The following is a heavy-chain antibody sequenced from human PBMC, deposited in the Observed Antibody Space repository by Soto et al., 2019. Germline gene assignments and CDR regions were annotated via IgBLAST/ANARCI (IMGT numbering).Heavy chain of an antibody. Sequence: PGGSLRLSCAASGLTFSSYSMNWVRQAPGKGLEWVSYISSSRSTIYYADSVKGRFTISRDNAKNSLYLQMNSLRDEDTAVYYCARDWSTDYYDSSGPDDAFDIWGQGTMVTVSS. CDR1: GLTFSSYS. D-gene: IGHD3-22*01. CDR2: ISSSRSTI. CDR3: ARDWSTDYYDSSGPDDAFDI. J-gene: IGHJ3*02. V-gene: IGHV3-48*02.